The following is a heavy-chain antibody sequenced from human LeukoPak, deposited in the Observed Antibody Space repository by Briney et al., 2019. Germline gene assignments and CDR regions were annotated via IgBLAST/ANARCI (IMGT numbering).Heavy chain of an antibody. CDR3: AREALHRYPPWYYYYYMDV. Sequence: SETLSLTCTVSGVSISSYYWSWIRQPPGKGLEWIGYIYYSGSTNYNPSLKSRVTISVDTSKNQFSLKLSSVTAADTAVYYCAREALHRYPPWYYYYYMDVWGKGTTVTVSS. J-gene: IGHJ6*03. V-gene: IGHV4-59*01. CDR2: IYYSGST. D-gene: IGHD1-14*01. CDR1: GVSISSYY.